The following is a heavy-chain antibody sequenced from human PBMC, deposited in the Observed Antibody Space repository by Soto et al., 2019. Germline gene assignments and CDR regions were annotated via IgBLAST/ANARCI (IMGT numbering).Heavy chain of an antibody. V-gene: IGHV4-59*01. CDR3: ARSNRGYYDFWSGPSSNWFDP. D-gene: IGHD3-3*01. CDR2: IYYSGST. J-gene: IGHJ5*02. CDR1: GGSISSYY. Sequence: SETLSLTCTVSGGSISSYYWSWIRRPPGKGLEWIGYIYYSGSTNYNPSLKSRVTISVDTSKNQFSLKLSSVTAADTAVYYCARSNRGYYDFWSGPSSNWFDPWGQGTPVTVSS.